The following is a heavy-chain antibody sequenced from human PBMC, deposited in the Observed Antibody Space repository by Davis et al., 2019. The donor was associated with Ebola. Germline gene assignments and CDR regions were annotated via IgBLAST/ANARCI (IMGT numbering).Heavy chain of an antibody. Sequence: PGGSLRPPCAILGSHFTNYAMHWVRQPPDKGSEWQAVASHDGTTTYYEDSVKGRFTISRDNSKNTLYLQLNRLRTEDTAVYFCARAMSGKEDLDYWSQGTLVTVSS. D-gene: IGHD4-23*01. J-gene: IGHJ4*02. CDR1: GSHFTNYA. V-gene: IGHV3-30*04. CDR2: ASHDGTTT. CDR3: ARAMSGKEDLDY.